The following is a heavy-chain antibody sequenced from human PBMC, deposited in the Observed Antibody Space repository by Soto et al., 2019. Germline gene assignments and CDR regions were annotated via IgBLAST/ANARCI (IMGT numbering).Heavy chain of an antibody. CDR2: ITGSGDYT. CDR3: ARRITSSFDY. D-gene: IGHD1-20*01. CDR1: GFTFSIYN. Sequence: EVQLLESVGGLVQPGGSLRLSCVASGFTFSIYNMNWVRQAPGKGLEWVSVITGSGDYTNYADSVKGRFTISRDNSKNTLYLQMNSLRAEDTSVYFCARRITSSFDYWGQGTLVTVSS. J-gene: IGHJ4*02. V-gene: IGHV3-23*01.